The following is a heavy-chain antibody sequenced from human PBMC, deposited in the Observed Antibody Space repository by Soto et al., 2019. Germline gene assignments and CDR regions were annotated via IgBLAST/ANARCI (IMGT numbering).Heavy chain of an antibody. CDR2: IYYTGST. J-gene: IGHJ6*02. D-gene: IGHD3-3*01. Sequence: SETLSLTCTVSGGSVSSESHYWSWIRQTPGTGLEWIGYIYYTGSTNYNPSLKGRVTMSVDTSRDQVSLRLRSVTRADTAVYYCARDQYDFRSGSYYYAMEVWGPRTHGTVS. CDR1: GGSVSSESHY. CDR3: ARDQYDFRSGSYYYAMEV. V-gene: IGHV4-61*01.